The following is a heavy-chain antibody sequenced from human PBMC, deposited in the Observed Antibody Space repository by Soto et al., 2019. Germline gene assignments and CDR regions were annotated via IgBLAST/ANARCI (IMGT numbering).Heavy chain of an antibody. V-gene: IGHV1-46*03. Sequence: GASVKVSCKASGYTFTSYGISWVRQAPGQGLEWMGIINPSGGSTSYAQKFQGRVTMTRDTSTSTVYMELSSPRSEDTAVYCCARGSGWYWFDPWGQGTLVTVSS. CDR2: INPSGGST. J-gene: IGHJ5*02. CDR1: GYTFTSYG. D-gene: IGHD6-19*01. CDR3: ARGSGWYWFDP.